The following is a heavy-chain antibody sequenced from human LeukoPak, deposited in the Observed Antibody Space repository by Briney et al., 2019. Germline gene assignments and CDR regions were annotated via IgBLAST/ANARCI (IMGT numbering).Heavy chain of an antibody. CDR1: GGSISGYY. V-gene: IGHV4-59*08. Sequence: SETLSLTCTVSGGSISGYYWSWIRQPPGKGLEWIGYIYYSGSTNYNPSLKSRVTISVDTSKNQFSLKLSSVTAADTAVYYCARHYEDAFDIWGQGTMVTVSS. D-gene: IGHD3-16*01. J-gene: IGHJ3*02. CDR2: IYYSGST. CDR3: ARHYEDAFDI.